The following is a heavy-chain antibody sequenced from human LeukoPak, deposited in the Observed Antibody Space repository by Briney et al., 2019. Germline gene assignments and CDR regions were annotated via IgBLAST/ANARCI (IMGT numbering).Heavy chain of an antibody. D-gene: IGHD2-2*01. CDR1: GFTFSNYW. Sequence: PGGSLRLSCAASGFTFSNYWTSGVRQAPGKGLEWVSSISSSSSYIYYADSVKGRFTISRDNAKNSLYLQMNSLRAEDTAVYYCAREVPTIVVVPAASDYWGQGTLVTVSS. CDR3: AREVPTIVVVPAASDY. J-gene: IGHJ4*02. CDR2: ISSSSSYI. V-gene: IGHV3-21*01.